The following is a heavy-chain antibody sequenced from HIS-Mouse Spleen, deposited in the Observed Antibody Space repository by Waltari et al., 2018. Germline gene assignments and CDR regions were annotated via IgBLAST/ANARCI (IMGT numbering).Heavy chain of an antibody. D-gene: IGHD4-4*01. CDR2: MNPNSGNT. CDR1: GSTFISYE. Sequence: QVQLVQSGAEVKKPGASVKVSCKASGSTFISYEINWVRQATGQGLEWMGWMNPNSGNTGYAQKFQGRVTMTRNTSISTAYMELSSLRSEDTAVYYCARGHDYSNYFDYWGQGTLVTVSS. CDR3: ARGHDYSNYFDY. V-gene: IGHV1-8*01. J-gene: IGHJ4*02.